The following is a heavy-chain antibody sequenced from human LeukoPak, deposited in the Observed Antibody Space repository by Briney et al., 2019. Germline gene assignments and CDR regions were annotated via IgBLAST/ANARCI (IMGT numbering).Heavy chain of an antibody. V-gene: IGHV5-51*01. D-gene: IGHD6-6*01. CDR2: IYPGDSDT. CDR3: LAGSSPYYFDY. J-gene: IGHJ4*02. CDR1: GYSFTSYW. Sequence: KVGESLKISCKGSGYSFTSYWFGWVRQMPGKGLGWMGIIYPGDSDTRYSPSFQGQVTISADKSTSTAYLQWSSLKASDTAMYYCLAGSSPYYFDYWGQGTLVTVSS.